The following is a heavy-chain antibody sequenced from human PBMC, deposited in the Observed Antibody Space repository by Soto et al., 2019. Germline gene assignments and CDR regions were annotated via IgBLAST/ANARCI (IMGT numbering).Heavy chain of an antibody. V-gene: IGHV3-9*01. CDR2: INWNSDKV. CDR3: AQDKGGTPYYIDS. D-gene: IGHD6-25*01. CDR1: GFNFGNYA. Sequence: VLLVESGGGLVQPGRSLRLSCAVSGFNFGNYAMHWVRQAPGKGLEWVAAINWNSDKVAYAGSVLGRFTIFRDSAKNSLHLQMNDLTTEDTALYYCAQDKGGTPYYIDSWGHGILVTVSS. J-gene: IGHJ4*01.